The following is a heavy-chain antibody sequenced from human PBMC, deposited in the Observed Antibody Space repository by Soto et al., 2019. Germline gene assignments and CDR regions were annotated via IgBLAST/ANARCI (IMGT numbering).Heavy chain of an antibody. CDR3: ARREIQGPIDY. CDR2: IYYSGTT. V-gene: IGHV4-28*01. J-gene: IGHJ4*02. D-gene: IGHD1-26*01. Sequence: QVQLQESGPGLVKPSDTLTLTCAVSGYPISSSNWWGWFRQPPGKGLERIGYIYYSGTTYYNPSLKSRVTMSVETTKNQFSQKLTSVTAVDTAVYYCARREIQGPIDYWGQGTLVTVSS. CDR1: GYPISSSNW.